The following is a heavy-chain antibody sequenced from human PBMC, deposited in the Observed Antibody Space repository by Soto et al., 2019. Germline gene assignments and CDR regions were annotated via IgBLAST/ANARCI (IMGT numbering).Heavy chain of an antibody. V-gene: IGHV2-70*01. CDR3: ARIWDSGYASYFDH. CDR2: IDWDDDK. D-gene: IGHD5-12*01. CDR1: GFSLSTSGMC. J-gene: IGHJ4*02. Sequence: SGPTLVNPTQTLTLTCTFSGFSLSTSGMCVSWIRQPPGKALEWLALIDWDDDKYYSTSLKTRLTISKDTSKNQVVLTMTNMDPVDTVTYYCARIWDSGYASYFDHWGQGTLVTVSS.